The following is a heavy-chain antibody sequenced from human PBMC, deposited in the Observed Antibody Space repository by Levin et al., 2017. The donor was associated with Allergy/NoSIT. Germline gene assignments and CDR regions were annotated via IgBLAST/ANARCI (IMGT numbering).Heavy chain of an antibody. D-gene: IGHD3-22*01. J-gene: IGHJ6*02. CDR2: INSFGGST. Sequence: ASVKVSCKASGYTFTSYYIHWVRQAPGQGLEWMGIINSFGGSTNYAQEFQGRVLMTRDTSTSTVYMELRSLRSEDTAVYYCVRDRVDYFDTSGYSYGMDVWGQGTTVTVSS. CDR3: VRDRVDYFDTSGYSYGMDV. CDR1: GYTFTSYY. V-gene: IGHV1-46*01.